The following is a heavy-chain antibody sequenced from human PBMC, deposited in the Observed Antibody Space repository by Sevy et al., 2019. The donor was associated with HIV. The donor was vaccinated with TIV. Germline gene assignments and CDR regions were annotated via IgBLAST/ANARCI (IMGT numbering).Heavy chain of an antibody. Sequence: SETLSLTCTVSGDCISSSYWSWIRQPPGKGLEWIGYIYYSGITNYNPSLKSRVTISRDMSKNQFSLKLSSVTAADTAVYYCARGSQYYYYAMDVWGQGTTVTVSS. CDR1: GDCISSSY. CDR3: ARGSQYYYYAMDV. V-gene: IGHV4-59*01. J-gene: IGHJ6*02. CDR2: IYYSGIT.